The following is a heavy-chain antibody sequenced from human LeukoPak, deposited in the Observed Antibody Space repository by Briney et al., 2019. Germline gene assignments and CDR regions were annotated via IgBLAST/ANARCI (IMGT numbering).Heavy chain of an antibody. CDR2: IYYSGST. J-gene: IGHJ5*02. CDR3: ARDLWQWLVQGGDNWFDP. Sequence: LRLSCAASGFTLSSCGTHWVRQPPGKGLEWIGSIYYSGSTYYNPSLKSRVTISVDTSKNQFSLKLSSVTAADTAVYYCARDLWQWLVQGGDNWFDPWGQGTLVTVSS. V-gene: IGHV4-39*07. D-gene: IGHD6-19*01. CDR1: GFTLSSCGT.